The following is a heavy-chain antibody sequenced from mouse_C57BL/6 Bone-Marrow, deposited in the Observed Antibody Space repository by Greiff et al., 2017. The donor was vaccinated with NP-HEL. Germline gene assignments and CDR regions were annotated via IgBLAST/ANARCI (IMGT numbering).Heavy chain of an antibody. CDR1: GYTFTDYN. V-gene: IGHV1-18*01. Sequence: VQLQQSGPELVKPGASVKIPCKASGYTFTDYNMDWVKQSHGKSLEWIGDINPNNGGTIYNQKFKGKATLTVDKSSSTAYMELRSLTSEDTAVYYCARRYPYWYFDVWGTGTTVTVSS. CDR2: INPNNGGT. CDR3: ARRYPYWYFDV. D-gene: IGHD1-1*01. J-gene: IGHJ1*03.